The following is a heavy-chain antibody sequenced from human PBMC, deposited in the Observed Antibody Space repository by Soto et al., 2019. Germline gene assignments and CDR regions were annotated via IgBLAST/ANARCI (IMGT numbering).Heavy chain of an antibody. CDR3: AKVGNDYYFDY. V-gene: IGHV3-30*18. CDR2: ISYDGRHK. Sequence: GGSLRLSCAASGFTFSNSGFHWVRQAPGKGLEWVAVISYDGRHKYYTDSVNGRFTISRDNSKNTLYLQMNSLRAEDTAVYYCAKVGNDYYFDYWGQGTLVTVSS. D-gene: IGHD1-1*01. J-gene: IGHJ4*02. CDR1: GFTFSNSG.